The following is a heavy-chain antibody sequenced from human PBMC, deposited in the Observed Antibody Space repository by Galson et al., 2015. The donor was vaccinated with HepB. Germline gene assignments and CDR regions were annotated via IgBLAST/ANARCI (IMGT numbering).Heavy chain of an antibody. D-gene: IGHD6-13*01. Sequence: TLSLTCTVSGGSISSSSYYWGWIRQPPGKGLEWIGSIYYSGSTYYNPSLKSRVTISVDTSKNQFSLKLSSVTAADTAVYYCARRSAAGRTYYFDYWGQGTLVTVSS. CDR1: GGSISSSSYY. CDR3: ARRSAAGRTYYFDY. J-gene: IGHJ4*02. V-gene: IGHV4-39*01. CDR2: IYYSGST.